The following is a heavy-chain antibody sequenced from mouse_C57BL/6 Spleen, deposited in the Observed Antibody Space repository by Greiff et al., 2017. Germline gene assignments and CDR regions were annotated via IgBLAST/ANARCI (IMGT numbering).Heavy chain of an antibody. CDR1: GYAFSSYW. CDR2: IYPGDGDT. J-gene: IGHJ4*01. CDR3: ARHDYHAMDY. Sequence: LQESGAELVKPGASVKISCKASGYAFSSYWMNWVKQRPGKGLEWIGQIYPGDGDTNYNGKFKGKATLTADKSSSTAYMQLSSLTSEDSAVYFCARHDYHAMDYWGQGTSVTVSS. V-gene: IGHV1-80*01.